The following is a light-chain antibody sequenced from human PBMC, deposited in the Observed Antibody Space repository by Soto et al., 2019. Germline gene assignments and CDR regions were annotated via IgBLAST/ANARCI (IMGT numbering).Light chain of an antibody. J-gene: IGLJ1*01. CDR1: SSNIGGNS. CDR3: GSWDSSLSAYV. CDR2: DDN. Sequence: TQPPSVSAAPGRKVTSACSGSSSNIGGNSVSWYQQLPGTAPKLLIYDDNKRPSGIPDRFSGSKSGTSATLGITGFQTGDEADYYCGSWDSSLSAYVFGTGTKVTVL. V-gene: IGLV1-51*01.